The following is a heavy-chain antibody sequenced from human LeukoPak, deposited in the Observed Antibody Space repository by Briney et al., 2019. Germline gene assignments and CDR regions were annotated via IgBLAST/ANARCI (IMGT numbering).Heavy chain of an antibody. D-gene: IGHD3-22*01. CDR2: ISGSGGST. J-gene: IGHJ5*02. CDR3: AKGSDSSGYYYYNWFDP. Sequence: GGSLRLSCAASGFTFSSYAMSWIRQAPGKGLEWVSAISGSGGSTYYADSVKGRFTISRDNSKNSLYLQMNSLRAEDTALYYCAKGSDSSGYYYYNWFDPWGQGTLVTVSS. V-gene: IGHV3-23*01. CDR1: GFTFSSYA.